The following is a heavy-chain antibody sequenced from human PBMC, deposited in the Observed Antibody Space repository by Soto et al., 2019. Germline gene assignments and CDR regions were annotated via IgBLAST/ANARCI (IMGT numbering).Heavy chain of an antibody. Sequence: EVQLLESGGGLVQPGGSLRLSCAASGFTFSSYAMTWVRQAPGKGLEWVSTIGDSGGSTHYADSVKGRFTISRDNSKNTLYLQMNSLRAEDTAVYFCAQVRGVVALDGYFDCWGQGTLVTVSS. V-gene: IGHV3-23*01. CDR2: IGDSGGST. D-gene: IGHD2-15*01. J-gene: IGHJ4*02. CDR3: AQVRGVVALDGYFDC. CDR1: GFTFSSYA.